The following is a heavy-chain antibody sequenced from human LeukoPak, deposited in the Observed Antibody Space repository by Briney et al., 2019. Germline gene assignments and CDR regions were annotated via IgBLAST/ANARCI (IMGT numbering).Heavy chain of an antibody. CDR3: AKFPTDPPGFGY. Sequence: PGGSLRLSCGASGFRFRTYSMTWVRQPPGKGLGWVSVISGSGDTTYYADSVKGRFTVSRDNSKNTLYLQMNSLRAEDTAIYFCAKFPTDPPGFGYWGQGTLVTVSP. V-gene: IGHV3-23*01. CDR2: ISGSGDTT. J-gene: IGHJ4*02. CDR1: GFRFRTYS. D-gene: IGHD4-11*01.